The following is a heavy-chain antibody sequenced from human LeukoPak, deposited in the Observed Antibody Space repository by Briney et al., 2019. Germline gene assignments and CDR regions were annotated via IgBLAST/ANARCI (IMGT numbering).Heavy chain of an antibody. V-gene: IGHV4-39*01. J-gene: IGHJ3*02. CDR2: IYYSGST. CDR1: GGSISSSSNY. D-gene: IGHD5-12*01. CDR3: ARVSRGYGSTFDM. Sequence: SETLFLTCTVSGGSISSSSNYWGWIRQPPGKGLEWIGSIYYSGSTYYNPSLKSRVTISVDTSKNQFSLKLSSVTAADTAVYYCARVSRGYGSTFDMWGQGTMVTVSS.